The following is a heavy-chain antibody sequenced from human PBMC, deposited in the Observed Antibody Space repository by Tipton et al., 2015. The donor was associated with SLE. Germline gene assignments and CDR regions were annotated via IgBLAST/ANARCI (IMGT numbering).Heavy chain of an antibody. CDR3: ARDRRNVFDI. CDR2: IFYSGST. CDR1: GDSISGQS. J-gene: IGHJ3*02. V-gene: IGHV4-59*11. Sequence: LRLSCTVSGDSISGQSWSWSRQPAGKGLEWIGYIFYSGSTNYNPPLKSRVTISVDTFKNHFSLKLTSVTAADTAIYDCARDRRNVFDIWGQGTMVTVSS.